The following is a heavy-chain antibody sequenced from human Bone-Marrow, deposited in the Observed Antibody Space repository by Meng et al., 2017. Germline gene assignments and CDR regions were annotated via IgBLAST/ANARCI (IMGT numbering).Heavy chain of an antibody. CDR1: GDSFSSNSAA. J-gene: IGHJ4*02. V-gene: IGHV6-1*01. Sequence: QVQLQQSGPGLVKPSQTLSLTCAISGDSFSSNSAAWNWIRQSPSRGLEWLGRTYYKSKWSNNYAVSVKSRITINPDTSKNQFSLQLNSVTPEDTAVYYCASSIDYGDYYFDFWGQGTLVTVSS. D-gene: IGHD4-17*01. CDR3: ASSIDYGDYYFDF. CDR2: TYYKSKWSN.